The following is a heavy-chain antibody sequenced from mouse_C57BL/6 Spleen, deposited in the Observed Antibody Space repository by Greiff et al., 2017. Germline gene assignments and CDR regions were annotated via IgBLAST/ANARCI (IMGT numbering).Heavy chain of an antibody. CDR2: IDPNSGGT. CDR1: GYTFTCYW. V-gene: IGHV1-72*01. D-gene: IGHD3-3*01. CDR3: AREGDKGAYDY. J-gene: IGHJ2*01. Sequence: QQSCKASGYTFTCYWMHWVKQRPGRGLEWIGRIDPNSGGTKYNEKFKSKATLTVDKPSSTAYMQPSSLTSEDFAVYCCAREGDKGAYDYWGQGTTLTVSS.